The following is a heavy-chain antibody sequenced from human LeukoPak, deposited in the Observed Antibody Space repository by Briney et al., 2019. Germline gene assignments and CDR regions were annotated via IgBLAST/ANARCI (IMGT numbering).Heavy chain of an antibody. CDR2: IHHSGST. Sequence: SQTLSLTCAVSGGSISSGGYSWSWIRQPPGKGLEWIGYIHHSGSTYYNPSLKSRVTISVDRSKNQFSLKLSSVTAADTAVYYCAREDEYSSSWDQRDYYYMDVWGKGTTVTVSS. CDR3: AREDEYSSSWDQRDYYYMDV. D-gene: IGHD6-13*01. V-gene: IGHV4-30-2*01. CDR1: GGSISSGGYS. J-gene: IGHJ6*03.